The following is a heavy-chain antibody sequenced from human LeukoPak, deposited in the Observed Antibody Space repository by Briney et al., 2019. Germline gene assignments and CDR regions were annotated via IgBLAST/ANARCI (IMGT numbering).Heavy chain of an antibody. V-gene: IGHV4-39*01. CDR2: IYYSGST. Sequence: SETLSLTCTVSGVSISSGSYYWGWIRQPPGQGLERIGSIYYSGSTSYHPSFKSRVTISVDTSKNQFSLKLSSVSAADTAVYYCARPGRDCRGGSCYYDHFYYMDVWGRGTTITVSS. CDR3: ARPGRDCRGGSCYYDHFYYMDV. CDR1: GVSISSGSYY. D-gene: IGHD2-15*01. J-gene: IGHJ6*03.